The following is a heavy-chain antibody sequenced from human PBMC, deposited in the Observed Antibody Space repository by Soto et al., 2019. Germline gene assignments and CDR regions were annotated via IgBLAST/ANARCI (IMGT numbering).Heavy chain of an antibody. CDR3: ETRMTTAPY. Sequence: EVRLVQSGGGLVQPGGSLRLSCAASLFIVSDNYMSWVRQAPRKGLEWVSLIYSGGGTDYAESVKGRFTISRDNSKNTLYLQMNSLKAEDTGIYYRETRMTTAPYWGQGTEVTVSS. D-gene: IGHD4-17*01. CDR2: IYSGGGT. J-gene: IGHJ4*02. CDR1: LFIVSDNY. V-gene: IGHV3-66*01.